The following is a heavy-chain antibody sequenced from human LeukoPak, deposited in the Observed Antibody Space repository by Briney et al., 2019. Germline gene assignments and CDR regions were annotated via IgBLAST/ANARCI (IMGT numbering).Heavy chain of an antibody. CDR3: ARDLQGGDSSYMDV. D-gene: IGHD2-21*01. CDR2: INPSGGST. Sequence: ASVKVSCKASGYTFTSYCMHWVRQAPGQGLEWMGIINPSGGSTSYAQTFQGRVSMTRDMSTSTVCMEWSRLRSEETPVCDSARDLQGGDSSYMDVWGKGTTVTVSS. J-gene: IGHJ6*03. CDR1: GYTFTSYC. V-gene: IGHV1-46*01.